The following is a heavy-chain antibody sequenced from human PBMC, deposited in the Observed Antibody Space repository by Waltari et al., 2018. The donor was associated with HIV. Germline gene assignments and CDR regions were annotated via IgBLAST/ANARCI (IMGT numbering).Heavy chain of an antibody. CDR2: IWYDGNTK. Sequence: QVQLVESGGGVVQHGRSLRLSCAAPGFTFSSYVFPLVRQAPGKGLEWVGVIWYDGNTKYYADSVKGRFTISRDNSKNMLYLQMNSLRAEDTAVYYCARGRATATPFDYWGQGTLVTVSS. CDR1: GFTFSSYV. V-gene: IGHV3-33*01. CDR3: ARGRATATPFDY. J-gene: IGHJ4*02.